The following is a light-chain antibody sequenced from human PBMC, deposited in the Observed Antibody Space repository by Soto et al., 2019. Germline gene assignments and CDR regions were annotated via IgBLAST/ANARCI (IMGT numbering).Light chain of an antibody. CDR2: RDS. CDR3: QVWDSDTVI. V-gene: IGLV3-9*01. J-gene: IGLJ2*01. Sequence: SYELTQPLSVSVALGQTARITCGGNNIVNKNVHWYQQRPGQAPVLVIYRDSNRPSEIPERFSGSNSGNTATLTISRAQAGDEADYYCQVWDSDTVILGGGTKLTVL. CDR1: NIVNKN.